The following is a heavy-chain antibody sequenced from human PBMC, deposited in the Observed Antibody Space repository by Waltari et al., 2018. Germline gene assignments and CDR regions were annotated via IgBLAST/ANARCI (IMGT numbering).Heavy chain of an antibody. D-gene: IGHD1-26*01. CDR1: GGSIDSGSYY. CDR2: IYTSGST. J-gene: IGHJ4*02. CDR3: ARGPLLSKVDY. V-gene: IGHV4-61*02. Sequence: QVQLQESGPGLVKPSQTLSLTCTVSGGSIDSGSYYWSWIRQPAGKGLEWIGRIYTSGSTNYNPSRKSRVTISVDTSKNQFYLNLSSVTAADTAVYYCARGPLLSKVDYWGQGTLVTVSS.